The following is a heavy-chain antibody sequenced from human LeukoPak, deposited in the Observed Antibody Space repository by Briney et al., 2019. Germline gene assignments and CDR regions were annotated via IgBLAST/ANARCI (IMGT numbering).Heavy chain of an antibody. CDR3: ARGPSGYHNT. D-gene: IGHD5-12*01. Sequence: GGSLRLSCVAPGLTLSNYWMSWVRQAPGKGLEWVATIKPDGSEKYYVDSVKGRFTISRDNAKRSLFLQMNSLRAEDTAVYYCARGPSGYHNTGGQGTLVTVSS. CDR2: IKPDGSEK. J-gene: IGHJ4*02. CDR1: GLTLSNYW. V-gene: IGHV3-7*01.